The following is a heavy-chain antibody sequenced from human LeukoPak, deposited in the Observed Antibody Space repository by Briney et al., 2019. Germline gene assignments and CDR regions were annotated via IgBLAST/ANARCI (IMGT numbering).Heavy chain of an antibody. CDR2: ISGSDSST. CDR3: AKDATYYYDSSGYYFDY. D-gene: IGHD3-22*01. Sequence: GGSLRLSCAASGFTFSSSAMSWVRQAPGKGLEWVSTISGSDSSTYYADSVKGRFTISRDNSKNTLYLQMNSLRAEDTAVYYCAKDATYYYDSSGYYFDYWGQGTLVTVSS. V-gene: IGHV3-23*01. CDR1: GFTFSSSA. J-gene: IGHJ4*02.